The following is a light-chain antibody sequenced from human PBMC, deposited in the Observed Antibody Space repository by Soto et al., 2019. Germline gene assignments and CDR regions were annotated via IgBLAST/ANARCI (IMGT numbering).Light chain of an antibody. V-gene: IGLV2-8*01. CDR1: SIDVGGYNY. CDR3: SSYAGSNNV. J-gene: IGLJ1*01. Sequence: QSALTQPPSASGSPGQSVTISCTGTSIDVGGYNYVSWYQQHPGKAPKLMIYEVSKRPSGVPDRFSGSKSGNTASLTVSGLQAEDEAEYYCSSYAGSNNVFGTGPKDT. CDR2: EVS.